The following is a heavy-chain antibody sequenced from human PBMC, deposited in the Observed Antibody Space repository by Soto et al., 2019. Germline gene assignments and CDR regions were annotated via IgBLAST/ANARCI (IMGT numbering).Heavy chain of an antibody. J-gene: IGHJ3*02. CDR3: AKDLYYDSSEHAFDI. Sequence: PGGSLRLSCSASGFTFSSYAMHWVRQAPGKGLEYVSAISSNGGSTYYADSVKGRFTISRDNSKNTLYLQMSSLRAEDTAVYYCAKDLYYDSSEHAFDIWGQGTMVTVSS. D-gene: IGHD3-22*01. CDR2: ISSNGGST. CDR1: GFTFSSYA. V-gene: IGHV3-64D*06.